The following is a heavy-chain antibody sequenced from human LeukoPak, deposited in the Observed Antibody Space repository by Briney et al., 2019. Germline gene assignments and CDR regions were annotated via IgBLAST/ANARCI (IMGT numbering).Heavy chain of an antibody. J-gene: IGHJ4*02. D-gene: IGHD6-13*01. CDR1: GFTFDDYA. CDR3: AKGRIAAVSRNYFDY. Sequence: PGGSLRLSCAASGFTFDDYAMHWVRQAPGKGLEWVSGISWNSGSMGYADSVKGRFTISRDNAKNSLYLQMNSLRAEDTALYYCAKGRIAAVSRNYFDYWGQGTLVTVSS. CDR2: ISWNSGSM. V-gene: IGHV3-9*01.